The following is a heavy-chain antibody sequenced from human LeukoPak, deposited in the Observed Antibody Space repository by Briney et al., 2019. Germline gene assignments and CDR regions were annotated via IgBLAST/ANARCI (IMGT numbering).Heavy chain of an antibody. CDR3: ARVTRGDYGYYYYAMDV. CDR1: GYSISSGYY. D-gene: IGHD4-17*01. V-gene: IGHV4-38-2*02. CDR2: IYHSGNT. J-gene: IGHJ6*02. Sequence: PSETLSLTCTVSGYSISSGYYWGWIRQPPGKGLEWIGSIYHSGNTYYNPSLKSRVTISVDTSKNQFSLKLSSVTAADTAVYYCARVTRGDYGYYYYAMDVWGQGTTVTVSS.